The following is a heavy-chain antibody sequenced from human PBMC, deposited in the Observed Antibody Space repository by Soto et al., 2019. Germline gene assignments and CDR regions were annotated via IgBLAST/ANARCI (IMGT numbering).Heavy chain of an antibody. J-gene: IGHJ4*02. CDR2: IYSSGST. V-gene: IGHV4-59*01. D-gene: IGHD2-15*01. CDR1: GGSMNTYY. CDR3: ARGSGNPFDY. Sequence: AETLSLTCSVSGGSMNTYYWSWIRQPPGKGLEWIGYIYSSGSTNYKLSLKSRVVFSVDTSRNQFSLKLSSVTAADTAVYYCARGSGNPFDYWGQGTLVTVSS.